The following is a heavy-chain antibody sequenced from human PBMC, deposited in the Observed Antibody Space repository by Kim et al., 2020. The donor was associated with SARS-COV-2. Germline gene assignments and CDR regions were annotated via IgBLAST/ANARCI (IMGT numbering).Heavy chain of an antibody. CDR2: TPT. Sequence: TPTYCAGSVKGRFTLSRDNAKTSLFLQLNSLIAEDTAVYYCARERGGYYYWGQGTLVTVSS. D-gene: IGHD1-26*01. J-gene: IGHJ4*02. CDR3: ARERGGYYY. V-gene: IGHV3-48*03.